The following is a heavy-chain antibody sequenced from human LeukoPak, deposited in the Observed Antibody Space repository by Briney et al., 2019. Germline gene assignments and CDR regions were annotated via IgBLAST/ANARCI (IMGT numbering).Heavy chain of an antibody. J-gene: IGHJ4*02. CDR2: ISSSGSTI. CDR1: GFTFGDYA. Sequence: PGGSLRLSCTASGFTFGDYAINWVRQAPGKGLEWVSYISSSGSTIYYADSVKGRFTISRDNAKNSLYLQMNSLRAEDTAVYYCARGTQSPVSGYFDFWGQGTLVTVSS. V-gene: IGHV3-48*03. CDR3: ARGTQSPVSGYFDF. D-gene: IGHD3-10*01.